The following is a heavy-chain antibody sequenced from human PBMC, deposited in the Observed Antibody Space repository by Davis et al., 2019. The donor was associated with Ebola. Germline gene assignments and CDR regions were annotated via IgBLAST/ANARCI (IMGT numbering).Heavy chain of an antibody. CDR1: GYTFTSYD. Sequence: ASVKVSCKASGYTFTSYDINWVRQATGQGLEWMGWMNPNSGNTGYAQKFQGRVTMTRNTSISTAYMELSSLRSEDTAVYYCARDGGYSYGWGFDYWGQGTLVTVSS. V-gene: IGHV1-8*01. CDR2: MNPNSGNT. CDR3: ARDGGYSYGWGFDY. J-gene: IGHJ4*02. D-gene: IGHD5-18*01.